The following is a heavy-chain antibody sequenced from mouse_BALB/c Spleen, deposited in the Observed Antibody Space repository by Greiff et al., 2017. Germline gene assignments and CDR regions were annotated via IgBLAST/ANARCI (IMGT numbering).Heavy chain of an antibody. CDR3: AKKKGYGYLYAMDY. Sequence: VKLMESGPSLVQPSQSLSITCTVSGFSLTSYGVHWVRQSPGKGLEWLGVIWRGGSTDYNAAFMSRLSITNDNSKSQVFFKMNSLQADDTAIYYCAKKKGYGYLYAMDYWGQGTSVTVSS. D-gene: IGHD2-2*01. J-gene: IGHJ4*01. CDR2: IWRGGST. V-gene: IGHV2-5-1*01. CDR1: GFSLTSYG.